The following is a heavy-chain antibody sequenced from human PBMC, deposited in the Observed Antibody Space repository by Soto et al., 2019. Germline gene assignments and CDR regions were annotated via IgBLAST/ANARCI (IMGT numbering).Heavy chain of an antibody. CDR1: GLTISGKKY. D-gene: IGHD1-1*01. J-gene: IGHJ3*01. Sequence: DVQLVESGGGLSQPGESLRLSCAAFGLTISGKKYVAWVRQAPGKGLEWVSALYDVDGSFYADSVTGRFTTSSDSSTTPVYLQMNDLRPDDTAVYYCATWHEREHAFDVWGQGTTVTISS. CDR2: LYDVDGS. CDR3: ATWHEREHAFDV. V-gene: IGHV3-53*01.